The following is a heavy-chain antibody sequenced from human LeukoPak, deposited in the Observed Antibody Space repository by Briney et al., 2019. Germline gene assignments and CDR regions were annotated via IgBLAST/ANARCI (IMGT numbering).Heavy chain of an antibody. J-gene: IGHJ6*02. Sequence: GGSLRLSCAASGFTFCTYAIQWVRQAPGKGLEWVAVTSYDGGDKYYADSVKGRFTISRDNPKNTVSLEMNSLRAEDTAVYYCARGGFFDILTGYYQTQYYYPMDVWGRGTTVTVSS. CDR2: TSYDGGDK. D-gene: IGHD3-9*01. CDR3: ARGGFFDILTGYYQTQYYYPMDV. V-gene: IGHV3-30*04. CDR1: GFTFCTYA.